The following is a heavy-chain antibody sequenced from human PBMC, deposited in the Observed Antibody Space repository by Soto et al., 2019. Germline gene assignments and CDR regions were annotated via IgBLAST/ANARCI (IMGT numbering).Heavy chain of an antibody. J-gene: IGHJ4*02. D-gene: IGHD3-16*01. Sequence: EVQLVESGGGLVQPGGSLRLSCAASGFTVSSNYMSWVRQAPGKGLEWVSVIYSGGSTYYADSVKGRFTISRDNSKNRLYLQMNSLRAEDTAVYYCARGGNRYDYIWGSYDYWGQGTLVTVSS. CDR2: IYSGGST. CDR3: ARGGNRYDYIWGSYDY. V-gene: IGHV3-66*01. CDR1: GFTVSSNY.